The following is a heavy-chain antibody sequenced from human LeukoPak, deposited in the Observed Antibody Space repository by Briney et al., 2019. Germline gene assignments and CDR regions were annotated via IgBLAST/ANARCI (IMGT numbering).Heavy chain of an antibody. D-gene: IGHD3-22*01. CDR2: MNPNNGHT. CDR3: ARGYMAYYYASAGY. J-gene: IGHJ4*02. V-gene: IGHV1-8*03. CDR1: GYTFINYD. Sequence: ASVKVSCKTSGYTFINYDINLVRQATGQGLEWMAWMNPNNGHTGYAQKFQGRVTITTNTSITTASMELSRLRSDDTAVYYCARGYMAYYYASAGYWGQGTLVTVSS.